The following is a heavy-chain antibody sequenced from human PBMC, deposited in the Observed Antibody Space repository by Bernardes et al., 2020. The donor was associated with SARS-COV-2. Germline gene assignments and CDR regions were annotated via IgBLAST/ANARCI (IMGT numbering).Heavy chain of an antibody. CDR2: IYYSGIT. CDR3: ASDAPQCSSTRCYEFDP. J-gene: IGHJ5*02. V-gene: IGHV4-39*07. Sequence: SEPLSLTCTVSGGSISSSIYYWGWLRQPPGKGLDWLWSIYYSGITYSNPSLKSRVTISVDTSTNQFSLKLSSVTAADPAVYSCASDAPQCSSTRCYEFDPWGQGNLVSVSS. CDR1: GGSISSSIYY. D-gene: IGHD2-2*01.